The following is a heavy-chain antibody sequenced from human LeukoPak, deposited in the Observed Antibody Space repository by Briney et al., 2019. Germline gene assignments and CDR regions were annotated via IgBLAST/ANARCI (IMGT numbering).Heavy chain of an antibody. CDR1: GFTFSSYA. CDR3: VKAHSGSYYDSFDY. Sequence: GGSLRLSCSASGFTFSSYAMHWVRQAPGRGLEYVSAISSNGGSTYYADSVKGRFTISRDNSKNTLYLQMSSLRAEDTAVYYCVKAHSGSYYDSFDYWGQGTLVTVSS. D-gene: IGHD1-26*01. CDR2: ISSNGGST. V-gene: IGHV3-64D*06. J-gene: IGHJ4*02.